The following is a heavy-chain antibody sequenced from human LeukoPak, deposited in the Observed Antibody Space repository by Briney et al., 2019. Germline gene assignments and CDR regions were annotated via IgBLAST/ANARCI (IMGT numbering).Heavy chain of an antibody. Sequence: GGSLRLSCAASGFTFSSYEMNWVRQAPGKGLEWVSYISSSGSTIYYADSVKGRFTISRDNAKNSLYLQMNSLRAEDTAVYYCARDSLTAAGGFDYWGQGTLVTVSS. CDR3: ARDSLTAAGGFDY. D-gene: IGHD6-13*01. CDR1: GFTFSSYE. CDR2: ISSSGSTI. J-gene: IGHJ4*02. V-gene: IGHV3-48*03.